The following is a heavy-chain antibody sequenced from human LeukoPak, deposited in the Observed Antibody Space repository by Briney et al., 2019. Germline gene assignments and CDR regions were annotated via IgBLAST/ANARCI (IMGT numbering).Heavy chain of an antibody. CDR1: GGSFSGYY. Sequence: PSETLSLTCAVYGGSFSGYYWSWIRQPPGKGLEWIGEINHSGSTNYNPSLTSRVTISVDTSKNQFSLKLSSVTAADTAVYYCARWAKAGCSSGNNWGQGTLVTVSS. D-gene: IGHD6-19*01. CDR2: INHSGST. J-gene: IGHJ4*02. V-gene: IGHV4-34*01. CDR3: ARWAKAGCSSGNN.